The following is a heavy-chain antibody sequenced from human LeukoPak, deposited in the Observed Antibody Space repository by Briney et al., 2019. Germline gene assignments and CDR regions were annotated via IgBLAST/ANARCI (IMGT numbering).Heavy chain of an antibody. CDR2: LVYDARS. Sequence: GTSLRLSCVASVFPFSSYGMHWVRQAPGRGLEWVARLVYDARSDYANSVKGRFSISRDDSKNTLFLDMSNLRVEDTALYYCARDLSAAFDFWGQGVLVTVSS. D-gene: IGHD6-19*01. CDR1: VFPFSSYG. CDR3: ARDLSAAFDF. J-gene: IGHJ4*02. V-gene: IGHV3-33*01.